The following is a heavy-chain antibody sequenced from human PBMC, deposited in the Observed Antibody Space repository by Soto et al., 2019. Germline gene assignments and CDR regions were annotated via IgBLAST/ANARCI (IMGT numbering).Heavy chain of an antibody. Sequence: VKVSCTASGGTFSSYAISWVRQAPGQGLEWMGGIIPIFGTANYAQKFQGRVTITADESTSTAYMELSSLRSEDTAVYYCARAAPTCTNGVCSYNWFDPWGQGTLVTVSS. V-gene: IGHV1-69*13. J-gene: IGHJ5*02. CDR3: ARAAPTCTNGVCSYNWFDP. CDR2: IIPIFGTA. CDR1: GGTFSSYA. D-gene: IGHD2-8*01.